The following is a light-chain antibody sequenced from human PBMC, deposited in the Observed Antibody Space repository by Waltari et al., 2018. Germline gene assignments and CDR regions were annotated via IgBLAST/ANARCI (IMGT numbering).Light chain of an antibody. CDR3: QQANRFPLT. V-gene: IGKV1-12*01. CDR1: EGITTW. Sequence: IQMTQSPYSVSASVGDRVTMSCRASEGITTWLAWYQQKPGKAPKLLISAASSLQSGVPSRFSGTGSGTDFTLTISNLQPEDFATYYCQQANRFPLTFGGGTQVEMK. CDR2: AAS. J-gene: IGKJ4*01.